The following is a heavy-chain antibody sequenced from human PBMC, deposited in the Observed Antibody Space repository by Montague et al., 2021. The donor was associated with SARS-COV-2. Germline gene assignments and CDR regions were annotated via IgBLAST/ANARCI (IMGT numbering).Heavy chain of an antibody. V-gene: IGHV4-34*01. J-gene: IGHJ4*02. D-gene: IGHD2-2*01. CDR2: IYYSGST. Sequence: SETLSLTCAVYGGSFSGYYWSWIRQPPGKGLEWMGSIYYSGSTYYSPSLKSRVTISVDTSKNQFSLKLSSVTAADTAVYYCARHPLGYCSSTSCYVGWGQGTLVTVSS. CDR3: ARHPLGYCSSTSCYVG. CDR1: GGSFSGYY.